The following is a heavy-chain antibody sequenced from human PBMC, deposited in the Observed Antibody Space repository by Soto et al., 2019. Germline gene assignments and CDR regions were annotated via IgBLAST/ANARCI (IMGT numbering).Heavy chain of an antibody. CDR1: GLSLTSCVVC. Sequence: QITLKESGPTLVKPTQTLTLTCTFSGLSLTSCVVCVGWIRQPPGEALEWLALIYWNDEQYYNPSLSNRLTITRDTSKNQVVLTMTNMDPVDTATYYCAHRLPGPSGYDVWGQGTTVTVSS. D-gene: IGHD6-13*01. V-gene: IGHV2-5*01. J-gene: IGHJ6*02. CDR2: IYWNDEQ. CDR3: AHRLPGPSGYDV.